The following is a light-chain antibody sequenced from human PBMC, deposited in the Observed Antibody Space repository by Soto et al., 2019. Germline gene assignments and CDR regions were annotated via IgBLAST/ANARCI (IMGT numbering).Light chain of an antibody. Sequence: DIQMTQSPSSLSASVGDRVTITCRASQSISIYLNWYQQKPGKAPKLLIYAASSLPSGVPSRFSGSGSGTDFTLTSSILQPEDFATYYCQQSYSTPWTFGQGTKVEIK. CDR2: AAS. CDR3: QQSYSTPWT. V-gene: IGKV1-39*01. J-gene: IGKJ1*01. CDR1: QSISIY.